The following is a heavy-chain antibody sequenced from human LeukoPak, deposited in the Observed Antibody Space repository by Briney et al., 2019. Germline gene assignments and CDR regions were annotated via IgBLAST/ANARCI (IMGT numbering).Heavy chain of an antibody. CDR2: INPNSGGT. CDR3: ARDFGYSSSWDGGSWFDP. V-gene: IGHV1-2*02. D-gene: IGHD6-13*01. CDR1: GYTFTGDY. Sequence: GASVKVSCKASGYTFTGDYMHWVRQAPGQGLEWMGWINPNSGGTNYAQKFQGRVTMTRDTSISTAYMELSRLRSDDTAVYYCARDFGYSSSWDGGSWFDPWGQGTLVTVSS. J-gene: IGHJ5*02.